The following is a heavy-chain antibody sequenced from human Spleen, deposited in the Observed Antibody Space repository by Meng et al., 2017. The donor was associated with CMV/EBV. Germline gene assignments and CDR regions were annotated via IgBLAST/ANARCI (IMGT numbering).Heavy chain of an antibody. V-gene: IGHV1-69*05. CDR3: ATGSPQAGGEQPTRGLDS. Sequence: SVKVSCKTAGGTFSSNALSWVRQAPGQGLEWMGGIIPIYSTPKYAQKFQGRVTITTDESTTIAYMEVSSLRSEDTALYFCATGSPQAGGEQPTRGLDSWGQGTLVTVSS. D-gene: IGHD4-23*01. CDR2: IIPIYSTP. J-gene: IGHJ4*02. CDR1: GGTFSSNA.